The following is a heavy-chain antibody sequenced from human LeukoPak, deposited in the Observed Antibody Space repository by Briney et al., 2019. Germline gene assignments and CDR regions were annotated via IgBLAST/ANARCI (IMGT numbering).Heavy chain of an antibody. CDR2: IIPIFGTA. J-gene: IGHJ3*02. CDR3: ARRLGLRWDLQAFDI. D-gene: IGHD4-23*01. V-gene: IGHV1-69*13. Sequence: ASVKVSCKASGGTFSSYAISWVRQAPGQGLEWMGGIIPIFGTANYAQKFQGRVTITADESTSTAYMELSSLRSEDTAVYYCARRLGLRWDLQAFDIWGQGTMVTVPS. CDR1: GGTFSSYA.